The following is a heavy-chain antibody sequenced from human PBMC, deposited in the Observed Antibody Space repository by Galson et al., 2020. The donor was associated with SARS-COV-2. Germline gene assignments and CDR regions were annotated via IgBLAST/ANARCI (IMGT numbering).Heavy chain of an antibody. CDR3: ARWEDGDGYLHALGEDAFDF. D-gene: IGHD1-26*01. V-gene: IGHV1-69*13. J-gene: IGHJ3*01. CDR1: GGTFSSYA. CDR2: NIPISGTA. Sequence: SVKVSCKASGGTFSSYAISWVRQAPGQGLEWMGGNIPISGTANYAQKFQGRVTITADESTSTAYMELSSLRSEDTAVYYCARWEDGDGYLHALGEDAFDFWGQGTMVTVSS.